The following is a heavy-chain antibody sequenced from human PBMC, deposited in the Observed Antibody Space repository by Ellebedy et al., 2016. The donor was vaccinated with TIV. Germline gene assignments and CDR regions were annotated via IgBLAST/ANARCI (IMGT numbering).Heavy chain of an antibody. CDR1: GFTFSSYA. CDR2: ISGSGGST. Sequence: GESLKISXAASGFTFSSYAMSWVRQAPGRGLEWVSAISGSGGSTYYADSVKGRFTISRDNSKNTLYLQMNSLRDEDTAVYYCARERRSFRRSGQTPFDYWGQGTLVTVSS. D-gene: IGHD2-15*01. V-gene: IGHV3-23*01. CDR3: ARERRSFRRSGQTPFDY. J-gene: IGHJ4*02.